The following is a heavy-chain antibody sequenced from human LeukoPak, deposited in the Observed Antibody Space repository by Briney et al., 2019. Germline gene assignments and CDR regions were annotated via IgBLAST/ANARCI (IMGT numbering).Heavy chain of an antibody. Sequence: GGSLRLSCAASGFIFSSYWMSWVRQAPGKGLEWVANIKQDGSEKYYVDSVKGRFTISRDNAKNSLYLQMNSLRAEDTAVYYCAREGPFVGYYYYYYYMDVWGKGTTVTVSS. D-gene: IGHD1-26*01. J-gene: IGHJ6*03. CDR2: IKQDGSEK. CDR1: GFIFSSYW. V-gene: IGHV3-7*01. CDR3: AREGPFVGYYYYYYYMDV.